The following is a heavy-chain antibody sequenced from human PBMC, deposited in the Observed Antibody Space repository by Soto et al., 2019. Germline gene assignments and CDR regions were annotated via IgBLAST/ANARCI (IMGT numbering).Heavy chain of an antibody. CDR3: ARVVDTAMAYFDY. Sequence: GASVKVSCKASCYTFTSYGISLLRQSPGQGLEWMGWISAYNGNTNYAQKLQGRVTMTTDTSTSTAYMELRSLRSDDTAVYYCARVVDTAMAYFDYWGQGTLVTVSS. J-gene: IGHJ4*02. V-gene: IGHV1-18*01. CDR1: CYTFTSYG. D-gene: IGHD5-18*01. CDR2: ISAYNGNT.